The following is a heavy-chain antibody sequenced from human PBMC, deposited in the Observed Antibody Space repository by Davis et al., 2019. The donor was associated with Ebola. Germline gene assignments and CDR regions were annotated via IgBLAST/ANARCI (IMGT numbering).Heavy chain of an antibody. Sequence: ASVKVSCKVFGYTLSAFSMHWVRQAPGGGLEWMGGFDPEHGGHRYAQKLQGRVIMTGDTLTNIAYMELSGLTSEDTAVYYCSPDPVLTAKYVWGQGTLVSVSS. J-gene: IGHJ4*02. CDR1: GYTLSAFS. CDR2: FDPEHGGH. CDR3: SPDPVLTAKYV. D-gene: IGHD4/OR15-4a*01. V-gene: IGHV1-24*01.